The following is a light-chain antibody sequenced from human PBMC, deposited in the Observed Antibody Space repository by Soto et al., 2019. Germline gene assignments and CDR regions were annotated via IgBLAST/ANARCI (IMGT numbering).Light chain of an antibody. J-gene: IGLJ1*01. Sequence: QSVLTQPASVSGSPGQSITISCTGTSSDVGVYNYVSWYQQHPGKAPKLMIYEVSNRPSGVSNRFSGSKYGNTASLTISGLQAEDEADYYCSSYPSSTTLNYVFGTGTKVTV. CDR2: EVS. V-gene: IGLV2-14*01. CDR3: SSYPSSTTLNYV. CDR1: SSDVGVYNY.